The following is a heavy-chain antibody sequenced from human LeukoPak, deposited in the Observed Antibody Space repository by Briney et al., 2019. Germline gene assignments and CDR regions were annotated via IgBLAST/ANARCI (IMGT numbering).Heavy chain of an antibody. CDR2: INSDGSST. J-gene: IGHJ6*04. CDR3: ARDRRYGMDV. Sequence: GGSLRLSCAASGFTFSRGWMHWVRQAPGKGLAWVSHINSDGSSTSYADSVKGRFTISRDNAKNTLYLQMNSLRAEDTAVYYCARDRRYGMDVWGEGTTATVSS. V-gene: IGHV3-74*01. CDR1: GFTFSRGW.